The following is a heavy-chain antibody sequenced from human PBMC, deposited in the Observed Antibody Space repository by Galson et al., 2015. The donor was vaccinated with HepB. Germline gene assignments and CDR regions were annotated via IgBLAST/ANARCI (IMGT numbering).Heavy chain of an antibody. V-gene: IGHV3-33*01. CDR3: AREEIVATESGAFDI. D-gene: IGHD5-12*01. J-gene: IGHJ3*02. Sequence: SLRLSCAASGFTFSSYGMHWVRQAPGKGLEWVAVIWYDGSNKYYADSVKGRFTISRDNSKNTLYLQMNSLRAEDTAVYYCAREEIVATESGAFDIWGQGTMVTVSS. CDR1: GFTFSSYG. CDR2: IWYDGSNK.